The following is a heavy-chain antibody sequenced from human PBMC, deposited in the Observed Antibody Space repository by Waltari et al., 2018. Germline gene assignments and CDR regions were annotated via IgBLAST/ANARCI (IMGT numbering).Heavy chain of an antibody. Sequence: EVQLVESGGGLVQPGGSLRLSCEDSGFSFSPYWMNWVRHAPGKGLEWVANIKQDGTEKYYVDSVRGRFTISRDNAKNSVYLQMNSLRDEDTAVYYCARGGASWGQGTLVTVSS. J-gene: IGHJ5*02. CDR1: GFSFSPYW. V-gene: IGHV3-7*01. D-gene: IGHD1-26*01. CDR3: ARGGAS. CDR2: IKQDGTEK.